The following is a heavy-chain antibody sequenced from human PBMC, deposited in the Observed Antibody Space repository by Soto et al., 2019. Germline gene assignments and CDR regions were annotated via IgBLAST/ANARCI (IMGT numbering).Heavy chain of an antibody. Sequence: SETLSLTCTVSGGSISSYYWSWIRQPPGKGLEWIGYIYYSGSTNYNPSLKSRVTISVDTSKNQFSLKLSSVTAADTAVYYCARAERVYYYDSSGFYYVDYWGQGTLVTVS. J-gene: IGHJ4*02. D-gene: IGHD3-22*01. CDR3: ARAERVYYYDSSGFYYVDY. CDR2: IYYSGST. V-gene: IGHV4-59*01. CDR1: GGSISSYY.